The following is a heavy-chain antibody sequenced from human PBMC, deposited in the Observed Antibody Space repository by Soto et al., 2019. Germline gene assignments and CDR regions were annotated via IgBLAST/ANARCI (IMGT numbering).Heavy chain of an antibody. Sequence: TGGSLRLSCAASGFTFRSHAMHWVRQAPGKGLEWVAGISDDGTNKYYPDSVRGRFTTSRDNSKNMLYLQMSSLRADDTAVYFCVGELGGRFFHIWGQGTMVTVSS. CDR3: VGELGGRFFHI. CDR1: GFTFRSHA. CDR2: ISDDGTNK. V-gene: IGHV3-30-3*01. D-gene: IGHD7-27*01. J-gene: IGHJ3*02.